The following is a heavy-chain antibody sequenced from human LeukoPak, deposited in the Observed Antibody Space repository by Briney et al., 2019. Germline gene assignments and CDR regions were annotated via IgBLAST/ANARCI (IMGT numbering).Heavy chain of an antibody. CDR2: ISAYNGNT. J-gene: IGHJ4*02. D-gene: IGHD2-21*02. Sequence: ASVKVSCKASGYTFTTYGISWVRQAPGQGLEWMAWISAYNGNTKYAQSFQGRVTMTTDTSTSTGYMELRSLRADDTAVYYCARDWVSVTDYFEYWGQGTLVTVSS. CDR1: GYTFTTYG. CDR3: ARDWVSVTDYFEY. V-gene: IGHV1-18*01.